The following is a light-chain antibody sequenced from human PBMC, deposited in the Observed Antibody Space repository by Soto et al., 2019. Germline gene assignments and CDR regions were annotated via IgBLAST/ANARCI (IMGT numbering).Light chain of an antibody. CDR3: QQYGSSPRYT. V-gene: IGKV3-20*01. CDR2: GAS. CDR1: QSVSSYY. J-gene: IGKJ2*01. Sequence: EIVLTQSPGTLSLSPGERATLSCRASQSVSSYYLAWYQQKPGQAPRLLIYGASSRATGIPDRFSGSGSGTDFTLTISRLEPEDFAVYYCQQYGSSPRYTFGQGTKVEIK.